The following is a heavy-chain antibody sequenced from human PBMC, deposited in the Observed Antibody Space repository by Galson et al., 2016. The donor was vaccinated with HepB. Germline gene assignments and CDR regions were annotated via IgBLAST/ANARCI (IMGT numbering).Heavy chain of an antibody. CDR1: GFSFGVYY. J-gene: IGHJ4*02. V-gene: IGHV3-11*06. D-gene: IGHD3-16*01. Sequence: SLRLSCAASGFSFGVYYMAWIRQAPGKGLEWVSSISGGSTYTHYADSVKGRFTIYRDDARNSLFLQVNGLRAEDTAVYYCARENWGNFDWWGQGTPVTVSS. CDR3: ARENWGNFDW. CDR2: ISGGSTYT.